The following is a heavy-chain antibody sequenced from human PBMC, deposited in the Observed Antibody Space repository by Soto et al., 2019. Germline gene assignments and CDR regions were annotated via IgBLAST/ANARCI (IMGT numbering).Heavy chain of an antibody. CDR3: AKDTFYHDSSGYYVFDY. Sequence: GGSLRLSCAASGFTFDDYAMHWVRQAPGKGLEWVSGISWNSGSIGYADSVKGRFTISRDNAKNSLYLQMNSLRAEDTALYYCAKDTFYHDSSGYYVFDYWGQGTLVTVS. CDR2: ISWNSGSI. V-gene: IGHV3-9*01. J-gene: IGHJ4*02. D-gene: IGHD3-22*01. CDR1: GFTFDDYA.